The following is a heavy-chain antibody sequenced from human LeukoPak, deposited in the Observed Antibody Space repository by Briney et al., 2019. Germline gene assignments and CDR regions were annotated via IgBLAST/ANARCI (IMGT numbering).Heavy chain of an antibody. CDR2: VYDSGTT. V-gene: IGHV4-59*08. CDR1: GGSISTYY. CDR3: ARHGGSLGYFDY. D-gene: IGHD4-23*01. J-gene: IGHJ4*02. Sequence: SETLSLTCSVSGGSISTYYWSWIRQTPGKGLEWIGYVYDSGTTNYNPSLKGRVTISSHTSKNQFSLNLRSVNAADTVIYYCARHGGSLGYFDYWGQGTLVTVSS.